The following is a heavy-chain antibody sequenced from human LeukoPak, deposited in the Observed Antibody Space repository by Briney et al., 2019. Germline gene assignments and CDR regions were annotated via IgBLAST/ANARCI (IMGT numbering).Heavy chain of an antibody. CDR2: ISYDGSNI. CDR1: GFTFTTYA. V-gene: IGHV3-30*04. CDR3: ARDPGDNRLDY. D-gene: IGHD3-16*01. J-gene: IGHJ4*02. Sequence: PGRSLRLSCAASGFTFTTYALHWVRQAPGKGLEWVAVISYDGSNIYYADSVKGRFTISRDNSKNTLYLQMNSLKAEDTAVYYCARDPGDNRLDYWGQGTLVTVSS.